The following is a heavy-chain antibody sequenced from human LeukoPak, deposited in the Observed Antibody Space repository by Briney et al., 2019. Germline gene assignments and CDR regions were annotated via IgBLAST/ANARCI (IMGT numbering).Heavy chain of an antibody. Sequence: ASVKVSCKASGYTFTSYGISWVRQAPGQGLEWMGWISAYNGNTNYAQKLQGRVTVTTDTSTSTAYMELRSLRSDDTAVYYCARGDYYDSSGYWDCWGQGTLVTVSS. CDR1: GYTFTSYG. CDR2: ISAYNGNT. V-gene: IGHV1-18*01. D-gene: IGHD3-22*01. J-gene: IGHJ4*02. CDR3: ARGDYYDSSGYWDC.